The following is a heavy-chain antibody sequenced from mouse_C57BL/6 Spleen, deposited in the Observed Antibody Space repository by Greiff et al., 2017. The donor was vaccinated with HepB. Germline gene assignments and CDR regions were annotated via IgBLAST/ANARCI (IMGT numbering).Heavy chain of an antibody. Sequence: VQLQESGAELAKPGASVKLSCKASGYTFTNYWMHWVKQRPGQGLEWIGYINPSSGYTKYNQKFKDKATLTADKSSSTAYMQLGSLTSEDSAFYYCARGDAFDYGGQGTTLTVSS. D-gene: IGHD3-3*01. CDR3: ARGDAFDY. J-gene: IGHJ2*01. V-gene: IGHV1-7*01. CDR2: INPSSGYT. CDR1: GYTFTNYW.